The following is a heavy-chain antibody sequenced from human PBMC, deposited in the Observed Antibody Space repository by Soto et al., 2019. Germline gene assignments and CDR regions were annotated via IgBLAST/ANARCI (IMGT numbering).Heavy chain of an antibody. V-gene: IGHV3-30*19. Sequence: QVQLVESGGGVVQPGRSLRVSCAASGFAFSNYDMHWVRQAPGKGLEWVAVISYDGSKKDYADSVKGRFTISRDNSKNTLYVEMESLRVEDTAVCYCAREYSGSPIDYWGQGTLVTVSS. D-gene: IGHD6-6*01. CDR2: ISYDGSKK. J-gene: IGHJ4*02. CDR3: AREYSGSPIDY. CDR1: GFAFSNYD.